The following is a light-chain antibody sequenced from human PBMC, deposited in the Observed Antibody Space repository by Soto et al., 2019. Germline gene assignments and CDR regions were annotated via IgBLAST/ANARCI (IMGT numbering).Light chain of an antibody. CDR1: QSVLYSSNNKNY. V-gene: IGKV4-1*01. CDR2: WAS. CDR3: KQYYSTPPYT. J-gene: IGKJ2*01. Sequence: DIVMTQSPDSLAVSLGERATINCKSSQSVLYSSNNKNYLAWYQQKPGQPPKLLIYWASTRESGVPDRFSGSGSGTDFTLTISSLQSEDGAVYYCKQYYSTPPYTLGRGTKLEIK.